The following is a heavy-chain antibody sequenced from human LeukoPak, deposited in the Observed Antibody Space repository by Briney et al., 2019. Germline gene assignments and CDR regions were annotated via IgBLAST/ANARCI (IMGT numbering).Heavy chain of an antibody. CDR1: GLSVGSNY. Sequence: GGSLRLSCPASGLSVGSNYNSSVRQAPGKGLEWVSVIYIGGSTYYADSVKGRFTISRDNSKNTLYLQMNSLRAEDTPVYYCASGEGYSDSSGYPYNWFDPWGQGTLVTVSS. D-gene: IGHD3-22*01. CDR2: IYIGGST. CDR3: ASGEGYSDSSGYPYNWFDP. V-gene: IGHV3-53*01. J-gene: IGHJ5*02.